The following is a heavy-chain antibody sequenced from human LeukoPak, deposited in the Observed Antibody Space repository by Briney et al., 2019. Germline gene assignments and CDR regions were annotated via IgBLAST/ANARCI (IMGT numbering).Heavy chain of an antibody. J-gene: IGHJ4*02. V-gene: IGHV4-39*01. CDR2: IYYSGST. CDR1: GDSIGSGTHY. D-gene: IGHD6-19*01. Sequence: PSETLSLTCTVSGDSIGSGTHYWGWIRQPPGKGLEWIGSIYYSGSTYYTPSLKSRVTISVDTSKNQFSLKVSSVTAADTAVYYCARPSLSSGWNGGDYWGQGTLVTVSS. CDR3: ARPSLSSGWNGGDY.